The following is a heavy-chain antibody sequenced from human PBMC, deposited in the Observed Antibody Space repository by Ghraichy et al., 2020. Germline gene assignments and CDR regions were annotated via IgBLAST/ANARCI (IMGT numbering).Heavy chain of an antibody. Sequence: GESLNISCAASGFTFSSYAMHWVRQAPGKGLEWVAVISYDGSNKYYADSVKGRFTISRDNSKNTLYLQMNSLRAEDTAVYYCAREGGTMGGNWFDPWGQGTLVTVSS. CDR3: AREGGTMGGNWFDP. D-gene: IGHD1-7*01. CDR1: GFTFSSYA. V-gene: IGHV3-30*04. CDR2: ISYDGSNK. J-gene: IGHJ5*02.